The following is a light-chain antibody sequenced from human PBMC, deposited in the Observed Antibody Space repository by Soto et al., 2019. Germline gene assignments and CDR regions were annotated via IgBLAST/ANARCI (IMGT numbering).Light chain of an antibody. Sequence: EIVLTQSPGTLSVSPGERATLSCRASQSVSSKLAWYQQKPGQAPRLLFYGASTGATGIPARFSGSGCETEFTLSISSLQSEDFAVYYCQQYNNWPGTFGQGTKVEIK. CDR1: QSVSSK. J-gene: IGKJ1*01. CDR2: GAS. V-gene: IGKV3-15*01. CDR3: QQYNNWPGT.